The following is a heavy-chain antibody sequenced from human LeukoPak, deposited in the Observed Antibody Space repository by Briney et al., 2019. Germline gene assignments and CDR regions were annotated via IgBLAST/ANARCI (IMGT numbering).Heavy chain of an antibody. Sequence: GGPLRLSCAASGFIFSSHAMSWVRQAPGKGLEWVSAISASGDATYYPDSVRGRFTISRDNSRNTLSLQMNSLRAEDTAVYYCAKDGATYYDFWSGYAPGYYMDVWGKGTTVTVSS. CDR3: AKDGATYYDFWSGYAPGYYMDV. J-gene: IGHJ6*03. D-gene: IGHD3-3*01. CDR2: ISASGDAT. V-gene: IGHV3-23*01. CDR1: GFIFSSHA.